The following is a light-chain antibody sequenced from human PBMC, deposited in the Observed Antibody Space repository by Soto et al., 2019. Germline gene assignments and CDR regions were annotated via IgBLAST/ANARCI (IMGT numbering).Light chain of an antibody. CDR2: EVS. J-gene: IGLJ1*01. CDR1: SSDVGAYDF. Sequence: QSVLTQPASVSGSPGQSITISCTGTSSDVGAYDFVSWYQQHPDKAPKLMIYEVSNRPSGVSNRFSGSMSVNTATLTISGLQAEDEADYYCSSYTSSSTRVFGTGTKVTVL. V-gene: IGLV2-14*03. CDR3: SSYTSSSTRV.